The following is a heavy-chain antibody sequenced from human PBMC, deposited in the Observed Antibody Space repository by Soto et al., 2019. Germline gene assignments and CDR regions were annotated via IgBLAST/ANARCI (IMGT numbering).Heavy chain of an antibody. D-gene: IGHD6-13*01. CDR2: INAANGDT. Sequence: QVQLVQSGTEVKKPGASVKVSFNASGYTFTSYGIHRVRQAPGQRLEWMGWINAANGDTKYSPKFQGRVTITRDKSGNTAYMELRSLRSEHTDVYYCLRRHGSATGIDWCDPWCQGTLVTVS. CDR3: LRRHGSATGIDWCDP. CDR1: GYTFTSYG. J-gene: IGHJ5*02. V-gene: IGHV1-3*01.